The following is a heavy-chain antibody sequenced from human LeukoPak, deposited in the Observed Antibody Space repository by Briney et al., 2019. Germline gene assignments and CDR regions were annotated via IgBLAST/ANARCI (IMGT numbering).Heavy chain of an antibody. D-gene: IGHD1-7*01. CDR1: GFTFSSYS. CDR2: IRYDGSNK. V-gene: IGHV3-30*02. J-gene: IGHJ5*02. CDR3: AKDRELELWFDL. Sequence: TGGSLRLSCAASGFTFSSYSMNWVRQAPGKGPEWVAFIRYDGSNKYYADSVKGRFTTSRDNSKNTLYLQMNSLRAEDTAVYYCAKDRELELWFDLWGQGTLVTVSS.